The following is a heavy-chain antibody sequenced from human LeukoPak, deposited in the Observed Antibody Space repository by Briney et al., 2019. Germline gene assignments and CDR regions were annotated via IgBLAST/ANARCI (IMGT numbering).Heavy chain of an antibody. J-gene: IGHJ4*02. V-gene: IGHV3-48*03. CDR3: ARDDYYGSGR. Sequence: GGSLRLSCAASGFTFSSYEMNWVRQAPGKGLEWVSYISSSGSTIYYADSVKGRFTISRDNAKNSLYLQMNSLRAEDTAVYYCARDDYYGSGRWGQGTLVTVSS. D-gene: IGHD3-10*01. CDR1: GFTFSSYE. CDR2: ISSSGSTI.